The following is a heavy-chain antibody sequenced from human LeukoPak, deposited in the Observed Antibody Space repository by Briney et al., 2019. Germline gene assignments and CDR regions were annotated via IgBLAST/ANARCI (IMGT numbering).Heavy chain of an antibody. CDR2: INPSGGDT. CDR1: GYTFTGYY. V-gene: IGHV1-46*01. CDR3: ARGCRVVPGVHNVGMTSYYNGMDV. D-gene: IGHD2-2*01. J-gene: IGHJ6*02. Sequence: GASVKVSCKASGYTFTGYYMHWVRQAPGQGLAGMGIINPSGGDTNYAQKFQGRVTTTRDPSTSTIYMEVVSLRPEDTAVYYCARGCRVVPGVHNVGMTSYYNGMDVWGQGTTVTVSS.